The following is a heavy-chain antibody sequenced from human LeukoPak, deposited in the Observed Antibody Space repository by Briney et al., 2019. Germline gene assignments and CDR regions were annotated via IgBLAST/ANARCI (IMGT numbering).Heavy chain of an antibody. V-gene: IGHV3-21*01. CDR2: ISSSSSYI. D-gene: IGHD4-17*01. Sequence: PGGSLRLSCAASGFTFSSYSMNWVRQAPGKGLEWVSSISSSSSYIYYADSVKGRFTISRDNAKNSLYLQMNSLRAEDTAVYYCARAGGSTVSHSDYWGQGTLVTVSS. CDR3: ARAGGSTVSHSDY. CDR1: GFTFSSYS. J-gene: IGHJ4*02.